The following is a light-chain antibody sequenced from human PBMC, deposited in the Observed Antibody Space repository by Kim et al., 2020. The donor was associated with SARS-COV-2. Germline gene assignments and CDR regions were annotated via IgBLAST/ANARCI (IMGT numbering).Light chain of an antibody. CDR1: IIGLQS. Sequence: APGNTARITCEENIIGLQSVPWYQQKPGQAPVLVIYYDTDRPSGIPERFSGSNSGNTATLTISRVEAGDEADYYCQVWDTGSDHPIFGGGTQLTVL. CDR3: QVWDTGSDHPI. CDR2: YDT. V-gene: IGLV3-21*04. J-gene: IGLJ2*01.